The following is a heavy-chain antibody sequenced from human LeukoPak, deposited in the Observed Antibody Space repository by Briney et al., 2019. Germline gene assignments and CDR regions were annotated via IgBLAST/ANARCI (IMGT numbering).Heavy chain of an antibody. CDR3: ARAILPRTKNYYYYMDV. CDR2: IIPIFGTA. D-gene: IGHD1-7*01. Sequence: ASVKVSCKASGGTFSSYAISWVRQAPGQGLEWMGGIIPIFGTANYAQKFQGRVTITTDESTSTAYMELSSLRSEDTAVYYCARAILPRTKNYYYYMDVWGKGTTATVSS. CDR1: GGTFSSYA. J-gene: IGHJ6*03. V-gene: IGHV1-69*05.